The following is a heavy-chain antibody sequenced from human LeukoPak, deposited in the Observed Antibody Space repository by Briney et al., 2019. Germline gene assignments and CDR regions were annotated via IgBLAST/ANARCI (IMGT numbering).Heavy chain of an antibody. CDR1: AFTFSSYA. D-gene: IGHD6-6*01. Sequence: QPGGSLRLSCAPSAFTFSSYAMSCVRQPPGDGLEWVSAISGSGGSTYYADSVKGRFTISRDNSNNTLYLQTNNLRAEDTATYYCAQVREAPRPRSQVVYYFDFWGQGTLVTVSS. J-gene: IGHJ4*02. CDR2: ISGSGGST. V-gene: IGHV3-23*01. CDR3: AQVREAPRPRSQVVYYFDF.